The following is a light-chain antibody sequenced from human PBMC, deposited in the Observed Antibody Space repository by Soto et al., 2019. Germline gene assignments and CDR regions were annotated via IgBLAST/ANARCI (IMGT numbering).Light chain of an antibody. CDR1: QSISSW. CDR2: DAS. J-gene: IGKJ1*01. V-gene: IGKV1-5*01. Sequence: DIQMTPSPSTLSASVGDRVTITCRASQSISSWLAWYQQKPGKAPKLLIYDASSLESGVPSRFSGSGSGTEFTLTISSLQPDDFATYYCQQYNSDWTFGQGTKVEIK. CDR3: QQYNSDWT.